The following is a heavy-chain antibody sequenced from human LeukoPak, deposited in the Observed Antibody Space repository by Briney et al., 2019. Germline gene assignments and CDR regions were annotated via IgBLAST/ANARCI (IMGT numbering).Heavy chain of an antibody. CDR2: INPSGGNT. Sequence: ASVKVSCKASGSTFTSYYIHWVRQAPGQGLEWMGIINPSGGNTGYAQKFQGRVTMTRDMSTNTVYVELSSLRSEDTAVYYCAREGTRGSQGAAFDIWGQGTMVTVSS. D-gene: IGHD3-16*01. CDR1: GSTFTSYY. J-gene: IGHJ3*02. CDR3: AREGTRGSQGAAFDI. V-gene: IGHV1-46*01.